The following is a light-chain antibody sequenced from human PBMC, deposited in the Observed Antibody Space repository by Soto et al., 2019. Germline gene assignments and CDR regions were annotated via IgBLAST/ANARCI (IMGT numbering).Light chain of an antibody. Sequence: QSVLTQPVSVSGSPGQSITISCTGTSSEIGGYNYVSWYQQHPDIAPKLMIYDVTNRPSGVSNRFSGSKSGNTASLTFSGLQAEDEADYYCSSYASSSSLVFGTGTRSPS. J-gene: IGLJ1*01. CDR1: SSEIGGYNY. CDR3: SSYASSSSLV. CDR2: DVT. V-gene: IGLV2-14*03.